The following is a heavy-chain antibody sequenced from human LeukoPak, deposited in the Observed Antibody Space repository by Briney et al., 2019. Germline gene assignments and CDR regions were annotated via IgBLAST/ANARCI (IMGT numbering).Heavy chain of an antibody. CDR3: ASGGVIVATTPPDY. V-gene: IGHV3-23*01. J-gene: IGHJ4*02. CDR1: GFTFSSYA. D-gene: IGHD5-12*01. CDR2: ISGSGGSA. Sequence: QPGGSLRLSCAASGFTFSSYAMSWVRQAPGKGLEWVSAISGSGGSAYYADSVKGRFTISRDNSKNTLYLQMNSLRAEDTAVYYCASGGVIVATTPPDYWGQGTLVTVSS.